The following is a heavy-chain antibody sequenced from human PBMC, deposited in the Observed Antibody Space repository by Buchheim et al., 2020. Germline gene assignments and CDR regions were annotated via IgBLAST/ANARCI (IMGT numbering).Heavy chain of an antibody. Sequence: EVHLVESGGGLVQPGGSLRLSCAASGFTFSTHWMHWGRQAPGKGLEWVANIKEDGSEKKYVGSVKGRFTLSRDNAKNSLYLQVNNLRDEDTAVYYCVRGVPFGGDWGQGTL. CDR2: IKEDGSEK. CDR1: GFTFSTHW. J-gene: IGHJ4*02. V-gene: IGHV3-7*01. CDR3: VRGVPFGGD. D-gene: IGHD3-10*01.